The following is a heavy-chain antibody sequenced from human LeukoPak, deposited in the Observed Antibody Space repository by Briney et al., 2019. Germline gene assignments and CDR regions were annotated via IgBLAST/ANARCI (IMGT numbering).Heavy chain of an antibody. CDR1: GFTFSSYW. CDR3: AKDTLYCSSTSCPQS. V-gene: IGHV3-7*01. Sequence: GGSLRLSCAASGFTFSSYWISWVRQAPGKGLEWVANIKQDGSEKYYVDSVKGRFTISRDNAKNSLYLQMNSLRAEDTAVYYCAKDTLYCSSTSCPQSWGQGTLVTVSS. CDR2: IKQDGSEK. J-gene: IGHJ4*02. D-gene: IGHD2-2*01.